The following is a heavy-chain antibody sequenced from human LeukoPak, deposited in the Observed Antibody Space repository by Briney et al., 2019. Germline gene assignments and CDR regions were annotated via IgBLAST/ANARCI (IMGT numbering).Heavy chain of an antibody. CDR1: GFTFRTYW. V-gene: IGHV3-7*01. CDR3: VRVRYSGYYFDY. J-gene: IGHJ4*02. D-gene: IGHD3-9*01. Sequence: GGSLRLSCAVSGFTFRTYWMSWVRQAPGKGLEWGANINEDGSEKYYVDSVKGRFTISGDNAKNSLYLQMNSLRAEDTAVYYCVRVRYSGYYFDYWGQGTLVTVSS. CDR2: INEDGSEK.